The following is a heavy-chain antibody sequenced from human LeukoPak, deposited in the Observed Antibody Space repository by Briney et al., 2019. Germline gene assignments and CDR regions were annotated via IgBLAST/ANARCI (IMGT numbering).Heavy chain of an antibody. J-gene: IGHJ6*03. V-gene: IGHV4-59*01. CDR1: GGSISSYY. CDR3: ARTYSSPPSGYYMDV. D-gene: IGHD6-19*01. Sequence: SETLSLTCTVSGGSISSYYWSWIRQPPGKGLEWIGYIYYSGSTNYNPSLKSRVTISVDTSKNQFSLKLSSVTAADTAVYYCARTYSSPPSGYYMDVWGKGTTVTVSS. CDR2: IYYSGST.